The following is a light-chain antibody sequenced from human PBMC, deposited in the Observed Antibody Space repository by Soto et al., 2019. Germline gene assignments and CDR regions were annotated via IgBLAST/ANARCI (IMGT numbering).Light chain of an antibody. V-gene: IGLV2-14*01. CDR1: SNDVGGYNY. J-gene: IGLJ2*01. CDR2: EVS. CDR3: GGWDDSLSGPV. Sequence: QSALTQPASVSGSPGQSITISCTGTSNDVGGYNYVSWYQQHPGKAPKHIIYEVSNRPSGVSNRFSGSKSGNTASLTISGLRAEDEADYYCGGWDDSLSGPVFGGGTKLTVL.